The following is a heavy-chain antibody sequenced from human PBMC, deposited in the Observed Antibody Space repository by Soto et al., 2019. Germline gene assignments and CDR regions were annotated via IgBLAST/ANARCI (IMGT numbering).Heavy chain of an antibody. D-gene: IGHD2-2*01. CDR3: ARGPVVVVPDDMFTRHNWFDP. J-gene: IGHJ5*02. Sequence: SVKVSCKASGGTFSSYTISWVRQAPGQGLEWMGKIIPILDMANYAQKFQGRVTITADKSTSIAYMELNSLRSEDTAVYYCARGPVVVVPDDMFTRHNWFDPWGQGTRVTVSS. CDR1: GGTFSSYT. V-gene: IGHV1-69*02. CDR2: IIPILDMA.